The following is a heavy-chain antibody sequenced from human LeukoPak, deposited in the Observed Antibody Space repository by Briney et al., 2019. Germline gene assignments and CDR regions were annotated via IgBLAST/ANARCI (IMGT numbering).Heavy chain of an antibody. CDR2: IYYSGST. CDR3: ASLDISFWSGYVVY. D-gene: IGHD3-3*01. Sequence: PSETLSLTCTVSGGSISSSSYSWGWIRQAPGKGLEWIGSIYYSGSTYYNPSLKSRITISVDTSKNQFSLKLSSVTAADTAVYYCASLDISFWSGYVVYWGQGTLVTVSS. V-gene: IGHV4-39*07. J-gene: IGHJ4*02. CDR1: GGSISSSSYS.